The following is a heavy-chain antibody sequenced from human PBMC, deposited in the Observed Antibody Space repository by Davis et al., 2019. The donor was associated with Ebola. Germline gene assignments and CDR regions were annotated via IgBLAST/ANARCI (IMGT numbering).Heavy chain of an antibody. CDR2: IKQDGSEK. CDR3: ARRTTFSDY. V-gene: IGHV3-7*01. CDR1: AFTFSSYW. D-gene: IGHD2/OR15-2a*01. Sequence: ARSLTLSCAASAFTFSSYWMSWVRQAPGKGLEWVANIKQDGSEKYYVDSVKGRFTISRDNAKNSLYLQMNSLRAEDTAVYYCARRTTFSDYWGQGTLVTVSS. J-gene: IGHJ4*02.